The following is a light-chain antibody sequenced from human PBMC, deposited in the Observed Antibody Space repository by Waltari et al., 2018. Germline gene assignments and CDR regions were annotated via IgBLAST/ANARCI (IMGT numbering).Light chain of an antibody. Sequence: DIQMTQSPSTLSASVGDRVTITCRASQNINKWLASYQQKPVKAPTLLIYKASSLESGVPSRFSGSGSGTEFTLTISSLQPDDLATYYCQQYSTFWWTFGQGTKVEIK. CDR3: QQYSTFWWT. CDR2: KAS. CDR1: QNINKW. J-gene: IGKJ1*01. V-gene: IGKV1-5*03.